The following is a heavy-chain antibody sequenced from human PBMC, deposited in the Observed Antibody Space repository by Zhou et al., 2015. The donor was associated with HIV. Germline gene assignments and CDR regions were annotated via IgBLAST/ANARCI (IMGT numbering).Heavy chain of an antibody. CDR2: IIPIFGTA. D-gene: IGHD5-18*01. J-gene: IGHJ3*02. CDR3: ARDLRRAHTAMVMGAFDI. Sequence: QVQLVQSGAEVKKPGSSVKVSCKASGGTFSSYAISWVRQAPGQGLEWMGGIIPIFGTANYAQKFQGRVTITADESTSTAYMELSSLRSEDTAVYYCARDLRRAHTAMVMGAFDIWGQGTMVTVSS. V-gene: IGHV1-69*01. CDR1: GGTFSSYA.